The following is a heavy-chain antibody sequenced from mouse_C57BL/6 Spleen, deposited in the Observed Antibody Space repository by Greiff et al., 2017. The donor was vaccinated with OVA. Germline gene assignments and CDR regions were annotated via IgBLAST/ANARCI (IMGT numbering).Heavy chain of an antibody. CDR2: ISYDGSN. CDR1: GYSITSGYY. J-gene: IGHJ2*01. Sequence: EVKLEESGPGLVKPSQSLSLTCSVTGYSITSGYYWYWIRQFPGNKLEWMGYISYDGSNNYNPSLKNRISITRDTSKNQFFLKLNSVTTEDTATYYCARVEVWGPFDYWGQGTTLTVSS. V-gene: IGHV3-6*01. D-gene: IGHD4-1*01. CDR3: ARVEVWGPFDY.